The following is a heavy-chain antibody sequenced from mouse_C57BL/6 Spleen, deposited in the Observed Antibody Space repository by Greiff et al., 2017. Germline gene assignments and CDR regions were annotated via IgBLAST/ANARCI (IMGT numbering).Heavy chain of an antibody. J-gene: IGHJ3*01. D-gene: IGHD1-1*01. CDR1: GYSITSGYY. CDR3: ARVDYGSSAFAY. CDR2: ISYDGSN. Sequence: EVQLQESGPGLVKPSQSLSLTCSVTGYSITSGYYWNWIRQFPGNKLEWMGYISYDGSNNYNPSLKNRISITRDTSKNQFFLKLNSVTTEDTATYYCARVDYGSSAFAYWGQGTLVTVSA. V-gene: IGHV3-6*01.